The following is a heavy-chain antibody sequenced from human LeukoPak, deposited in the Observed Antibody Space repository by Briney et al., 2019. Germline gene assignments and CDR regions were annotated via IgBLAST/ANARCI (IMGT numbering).Heavy chain of an antibody. V-gene: IGHV1-46*01. J-gene: IGHJ4*02. CDR3: AREGYSYGLHY. CDR1: GYTFTSYY. D-gene: IGHD5-18*01. CDR2: ISPSGGST. Sequence: ASVKVSCKASGYTFTSYYIHWVRQTPGQGLEWMGIISPSGGSTTYAQKFQGRVTITRNTSISTAYMELSSLRSEDTAVYYCAREGYSYGLHYWGQGTLVTVSS.